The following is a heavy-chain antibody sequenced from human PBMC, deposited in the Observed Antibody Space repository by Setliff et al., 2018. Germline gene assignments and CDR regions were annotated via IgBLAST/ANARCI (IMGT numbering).Heavy chain of an antibody. CDR3: ARVTMITFGGVIGSIDY. V-gene: IGHV4-30-4*01. Sequence: LSLTCTVSGGSISSGSYYWTWIRQPPGKGLEWIGYIYYSGSTYYNPSLKSRVTISVGTSKNQFSLKLSSVTAADTAVYYCARVTMITFGGVIGSIDYWGQGTLVTVSS. D-gene: IGHD3-16*02. J-gene: IGHJ4*02. CDR2: IYYSGST. CDR1: GGSISSGSYY.